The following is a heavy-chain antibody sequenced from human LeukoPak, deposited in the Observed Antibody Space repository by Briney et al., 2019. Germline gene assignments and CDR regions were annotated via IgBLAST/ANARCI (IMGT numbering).Heavy chain of an antibody. CDR2: IYYSGST. V-gene: IGHV4-39*07. J-gene: IGHJ3*02. CDR1: GGSISSSSYY. D-gene: IGHD3-22*01. Sequence: SETLSLTCTVSGGSISSSSYYWGWIRQPPGKGLEWIGSIYYSGSTYYNPSLKSRVTISVDTSKNQFSLKLSSVTAADTAVYYCASIRQVVVITTEEDAFDIWGQGTMVTVSS. CDR3: ASIRQVVVITTEEDAFDI.